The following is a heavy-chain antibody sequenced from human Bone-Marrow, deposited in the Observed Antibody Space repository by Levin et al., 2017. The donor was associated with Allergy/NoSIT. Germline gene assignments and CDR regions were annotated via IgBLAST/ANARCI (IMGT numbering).Heavy chain of an antibody. CDR1: GFTFSSYG. V-gene: IGHV3-30*18. D-gene: IGHD6-13*01. Sequence: GGSLRLSCAASGFTFSSYGMHWVRQAPGKGLEWVAVISYDGSNKYYADSVKGRFTISRDNSKNTLYLQMNSLRAEDTAVYYCAKEMKQLDWYFDLWGRGTLVTVSS. CDR3: AKEMKQLDWYFDL. J-gene: IGHJ2*01. CDR2: ISYDGSNK.